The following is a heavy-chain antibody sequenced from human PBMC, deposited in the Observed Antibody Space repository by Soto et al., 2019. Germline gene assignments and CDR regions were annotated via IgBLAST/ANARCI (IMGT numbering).Heavy chain of an antibody. V-gene: IGHV4-34*01. CDR2: INHSGST. Sequence: SDTMSLTCAVYGGSFSGYYWSWIRQPPGKGLEWIGEINHSGSTNYNPSLKSRVTISVDTSKNQFSLKLSSVTAADTAVYYCATRGRRYYGMDVWGQGTTVTVSS. CDR3: ATRGRRYYGMDV. J-gene: IGHJ6*02. D-gene: IGHD2-15*01. CDR1: GGSFSGYY.